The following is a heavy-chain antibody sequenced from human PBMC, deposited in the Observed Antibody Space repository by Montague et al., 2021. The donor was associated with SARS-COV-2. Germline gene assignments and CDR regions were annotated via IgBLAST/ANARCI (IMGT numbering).Heavy chain of an antibody. Sequence: SETLSLTCTVSGGSISSYYWSWIRQPPGKVLEWIGYIYYSGSTNXNPSLKSRVTISVDTSKNQFSLKLSSVTAADTAVYYCARGSGWMGNAFDIWGQGTMVTVSS. J-gene: IGHJ3*02. CDR1: GGSISSYY. CDR3: ARGSGWMGNAFDI. CDR2: IYYSGST. V-gene: IGHV4-59*01. D-gene: IGHD6-19*01.